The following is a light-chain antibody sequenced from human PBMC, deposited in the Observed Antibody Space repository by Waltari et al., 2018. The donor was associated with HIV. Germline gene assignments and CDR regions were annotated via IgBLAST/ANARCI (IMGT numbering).Light chain of an antibody. V-gene: IGKV1D-12*01. CDR1: QGVSSW. Sequence: DIQMTQSPSSVSASVGDRVTITCRASQGVSSWLAWHQQKPGKPPNLLIYAASSLQSGVPSRFSGSGSGTDFTLTISSLQPEDFATYYCQQGNSFPITFGQGTRLEIK. CDR3: QQGNSFPIT. CDR2: AAS. J-gene: IGKJ5*01.